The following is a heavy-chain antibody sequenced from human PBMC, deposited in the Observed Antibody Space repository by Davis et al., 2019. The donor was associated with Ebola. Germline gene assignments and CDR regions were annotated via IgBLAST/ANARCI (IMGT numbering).Heavy chain of an antibody. D-gene: IGHD1-26*01. CDR3: ARDILRWELPTSIFHY. Sequence: PGGSLRLSCAASGFTVRSTYMSWVRQAPGKGLEWVSVIYSGGTTRYADYADSVKGRFTISRDYSKNTLYLQMNSLRAEDTAVYYCARDILRWELPTSIFHYWGQGTLVTVSS. J-gene: IGHJ4*02. CDR1: GFTVRSTY. V-gene: IGHV3-66*01. CDR2: IYSGGTTRYA.